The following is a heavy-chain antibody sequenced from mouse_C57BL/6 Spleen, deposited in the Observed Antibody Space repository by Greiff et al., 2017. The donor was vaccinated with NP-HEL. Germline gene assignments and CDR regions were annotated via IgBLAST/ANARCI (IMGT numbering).Heavy chain of an antibody. D-gene: IGHD1-1*01. V-gene: IGHV1-81*01. CDR2: SYPRSGNT. J-gene: IGHJ1*03. CDR1: GYTFTSYG. Sequence: QVQLQQSGAELARPGASVKLSCKASGYTFTSYGISWVKQRTGQGLEWIGESYPRSGNTYYNEKFKGKATLTADKSSSTAYMELRSLTSEDSAVYFCARCRDYGSSYWYFDVWGTGTTVTVSS. CDR3: ARCRDYGSSYWYFDV.